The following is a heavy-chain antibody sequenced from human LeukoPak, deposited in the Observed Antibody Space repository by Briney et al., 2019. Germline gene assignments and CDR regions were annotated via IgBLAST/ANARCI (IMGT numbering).Heavy chain of an antibody. J-gene: IGHJ4*02. CDR2: ISAYNGNT. D-gene: IGHD2-2*01. CDR1: GYTFTGYY. CDR3: ARDSCSSTSCYDY. Sequence: ASVKVSCKASGYTFTGYYMHWVRQAPGQGLEWMGWISAYNGNTNYAQKLQGRVTMTTDTSTSTAYMELRSLRSDDTAVYYCARDSCSSTSCYDYWGQGTLVTVSS. V-gene: IGHV1-18*04.